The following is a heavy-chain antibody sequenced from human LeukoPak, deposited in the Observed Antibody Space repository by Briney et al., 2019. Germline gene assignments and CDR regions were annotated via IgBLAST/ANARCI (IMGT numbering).Heavy chain of an antibody. J-gene: IGHJ6*02. CDR2: INAGNGNT. CDR1: GYTFTSYA. CDR3: ARDSHPTAMVPLYYYYYGMDV. D-gene: IGHD5-18*01. V-gene: IGHV1-3*01. Sequence: ASVKVSCKASGYTFTSYAMHWVRQAPGQRLEWMGWINAGNGNTKYSQKFQGRVTITRDTSASTAYMELSSLRSEDTAVYYCARDSHPTAMVPLYYYYYGMDVWGQGTTVIVSS.